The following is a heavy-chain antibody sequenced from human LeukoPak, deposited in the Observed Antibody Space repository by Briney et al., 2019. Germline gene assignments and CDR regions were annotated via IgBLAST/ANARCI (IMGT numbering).Heavy chain of an antibody. CDR2: ISYDGSNK. J-gene: IGHJ4*02. CDR1: GFTFSSYG. CDR3: ARLTSSWFDY. V-gene: IGHV3-30*03. D-gene: IGHD6-13*01. Sequence: GGFLRLSCAASGFTFSSYGMHWVRQAPGKGLEWVAVISYDGSNKYYADSVKGRFTISRDNSKNTLYLQMNSLRAEDTAVYYCARLTSSWFDYWGQGTLVTVS.